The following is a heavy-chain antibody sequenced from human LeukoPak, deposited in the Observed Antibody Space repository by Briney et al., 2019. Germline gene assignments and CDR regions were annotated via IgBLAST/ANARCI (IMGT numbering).Heavy chain of an antibody. D-gene: IGHD3-22*01. CDR1: GGSISSSSYY. Sequence: PSETLSLTCTVSGGSISSSSYYWGWIHQPPGKGLEWIGSIYYTGSAYYNPSLKSRVTISVDTSRNKFSLKLSSVTAADTTVYYCARSPRDHYDSSGYYFDYWGQGTLVTVSS. CDR3: ARSPRDHYDSSGYYFDY. CDR2: IYYTGSA. V-gene: IGHV4-39*01. J-gene: IGHJ4*02.